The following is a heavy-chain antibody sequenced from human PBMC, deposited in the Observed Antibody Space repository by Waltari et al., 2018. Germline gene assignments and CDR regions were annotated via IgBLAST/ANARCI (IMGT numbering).Heavy chain of an antibody. V-gene: IGHV2-5*02. Sequence: QITLKESGPTLLKPTQTLTVTCSFSGFSLTTTGVGVGWIRQPPGKALEWLAVIYWDNDKRYSPSPTNRLPITKDTSKNQVVLTMTNVDPVDTATYFCAHRALADTAMGWDFGSWDYWGQGALVTVSS. CDR2: IYWDNDK. J-gene: IGHJ4*02. D-gene: IGHD5-18*01. CDR1: GFSLTTTGVG. CDR3: AHRALADTAMGWDFGSWDY.